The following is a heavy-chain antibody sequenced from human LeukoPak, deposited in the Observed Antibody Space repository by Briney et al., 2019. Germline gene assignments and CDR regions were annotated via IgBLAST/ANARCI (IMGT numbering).Heavy chain of an antibody. CDR2: IYHSGNT. CDR1: GGSFSAYY. V-gene: IGHV4-34*01. CDR3: ARDLNDFWSGYYRD. D-gene: IGHD3-3*01. Sequence: SETLSLTCAVYGGSFSAYYWSWIRQPPGKGLEWIGEIYHSGNTNYNPSLKSRVTISVDTSKNQFSLKLSSVTAADTAVYYCARDLNDFWSGYYRDWGQGTLVTVSS. J-gene: IGHJ4*02.